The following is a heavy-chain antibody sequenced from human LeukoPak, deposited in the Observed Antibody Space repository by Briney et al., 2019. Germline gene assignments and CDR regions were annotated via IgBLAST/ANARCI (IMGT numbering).Heavy chain of an antibody. CDR3: AKDRYSYAFEYSDS. CDR1: EFTFSSHA. V-gene: IGHV3-30*18. CDR2: ISNDGSKK. J-gene: IGHJ4*02. Sequence: PGGSLRLSCVASEFTFSSHAMNWVRQAPGKGLDWVAVISNDGSKKYYADSVKGRFTISRDNSKNTLSLQVSSLRTEDTAVYYCAKDRYSYAFEYSDSWGQGTLVTVSS. D-gene: IGHD5-18*01.